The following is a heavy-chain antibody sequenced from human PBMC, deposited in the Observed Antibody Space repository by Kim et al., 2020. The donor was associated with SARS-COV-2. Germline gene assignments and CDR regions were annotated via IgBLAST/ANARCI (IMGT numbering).Heavy chain of an antibody. Sequence: SETLSLTCAVYGGSFSGYYWSWIRQPPGKGLEWIGEINHSGSTNYNPSLKSRVTISVDTSKNQFSLKLSSVTAADTAVYYCASSHSIAAETSAGPNDYWGQGTLVTVSS. J-gene: IGHJ4*02. CDR1: GGSFSGYY. D-gene: IGHD6-13*01. V-gene: IGHV4-34*01. CDR3: ASSHSIAAETSAGPNDY. CDR2: INHSGST.